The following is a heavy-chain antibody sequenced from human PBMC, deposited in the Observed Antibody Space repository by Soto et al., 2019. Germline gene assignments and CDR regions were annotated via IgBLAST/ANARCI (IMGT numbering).Heavy chain of an antibody. D-gene: IGHD4-17*01. Sequence: GGSLRLSCAASGFTFSSSDMNWVRPAPGKGLEWVSSIDTGTRHVYYADSVRGRFTISRDDAKNSLYLQMNSLRVEDTALYYCARRTVTTYHYFDYWGQGTLVTVSS. V-gene: IGHV3-21*01. CDR3: ARRTVTTYHYFDY. CDR1: GFTFSSSD. J-gene: IGHJ4*02. CDR2: IDTGTRHV.